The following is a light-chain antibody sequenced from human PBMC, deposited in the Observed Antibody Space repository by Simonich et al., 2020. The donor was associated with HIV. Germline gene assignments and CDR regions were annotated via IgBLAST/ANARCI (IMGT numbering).Light chain of an antibody. CDR2: AAS. J-gene: IGKJ5*01. Sequence: IQLPPSPSFLSASVGDRVTITCRASQGLSRYLAWYQQKPGKAPKLLIYAASTLQSGVPSRFSGSGSGTEFTLTISSLQPEDFATYYCQQLNSYPITFGQGTRLEIK. CDR1: QGLSRY. V-gene: IGKV1-9*01. CDR3: QQLNSYPIT.